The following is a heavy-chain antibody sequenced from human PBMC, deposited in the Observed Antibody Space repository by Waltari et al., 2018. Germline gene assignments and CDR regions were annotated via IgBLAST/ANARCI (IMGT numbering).Heavy chain of an antibody. D-gene: IGHD3-10*01. CDR1: GGSFSGYS. V-gene: IGHV4-34*01. J-gene: IGHJ6*02. CDR2: INHSGST. CDR3: ARGLGVYGSGSYPAYGMDV. Sequence: QVQLQQWGAGLLKPSETLSLTCAVYGGSFSGYSWSWIRPPPGKGLEWIGEINHSGSTNYNPSLKSRVTISVDTSKNQFSLKLSSVTAADTAVYYCARGLGVYGSGSYPAYGMDVWGQGTTVTVSS.